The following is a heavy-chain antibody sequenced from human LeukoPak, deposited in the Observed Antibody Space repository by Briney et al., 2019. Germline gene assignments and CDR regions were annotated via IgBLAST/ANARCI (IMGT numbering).Heavy chain of an antibody. V-gene: IGHV4-59*12. CDR2: IYYSGST. Sequence: PSETLSLTCTVSGGSISSYYWNWIRQPAGKGLEWIGYIYYSGSTNYNPSLKSRVTISVDTSKNQFSLKLSSVTAADTAVYYCARAHYPSFMVRGGHPSYWGQGTLVTVSS. CDR3: ARAHYPSFMVRGGHPSY. J-gene: IGHJ4*02. CDR1: GGSISSYY. D-gene: IGHD3-10*01.